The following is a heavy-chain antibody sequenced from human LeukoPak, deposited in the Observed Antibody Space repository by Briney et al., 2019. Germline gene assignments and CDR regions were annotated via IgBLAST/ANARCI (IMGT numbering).Heavy chain of an antibody. CDR1: GGSISSYY. CDR2: IYYSGST. J-gene: IGHJ3*02. V-gene: IGHV4-59*08. CDR3: ATASRVRGVIYPDAFDI. Sequence: PSETLSLTCTVSGGSISSYYWSWIRQPPGKGLEWIGYIYYSGSTNYNPSLKSRVTISVDTSKNQFSLKLSSVTAADTAVYYCATASRVRGVIYPDAFDIWGQGTMVTVSS. D-gene: IGHD3-10*01.